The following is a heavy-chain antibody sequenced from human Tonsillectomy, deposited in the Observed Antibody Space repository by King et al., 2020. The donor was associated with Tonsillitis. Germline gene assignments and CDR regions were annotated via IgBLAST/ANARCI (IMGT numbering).Heavy chain of an antibody. Sequence: EVQLVESGGGLVQPGGSLRLSCAASAFTFSTYWMSWVRQAPGKGLEWVANIKQDGSEKYYLDSVRGRFTISRDNAKNSLYLQMNSLRAEDTAVYYCARDRGGNQVHWYFDLWGRGTLVTVSS. V-gene: IGHV3-7*01. CDR3: ARDRGGNQVHWYFDL. D-gene: IGHD2-15*01. CDR1: AFTFSTYW. CDR2: IKQDGSEK. J-gene: IGHJ2*01.